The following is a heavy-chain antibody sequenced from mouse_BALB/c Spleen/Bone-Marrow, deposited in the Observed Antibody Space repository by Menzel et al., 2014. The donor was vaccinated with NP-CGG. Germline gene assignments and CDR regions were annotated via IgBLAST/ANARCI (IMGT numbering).Heavy chain of an antibody. Sequence: EVKVVESGAELVRSGASVKLSCTASGFNIKDYYMHWVKQRPEQGLEWIGWIDPGNGDTEYAPKFQGKATMTADTSSNTAYLQLSSLTPEDTAVYYCNAEHGNYHYFDYWGQGTTLTVSS. V-gene: IGHV14-4*02. CDR3: NAEHGNYHYFDY. D-gene: IGHD6-1*01. J-gene: IGHJ2*01. CDR1: GFNIKDYY. CDR2: IDPGNGDT.